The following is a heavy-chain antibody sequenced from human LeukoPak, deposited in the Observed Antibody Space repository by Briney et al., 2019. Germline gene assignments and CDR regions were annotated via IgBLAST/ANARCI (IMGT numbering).Heavy chain of an antibody. V-gene: IGHV4-4*07. J-gene: IGHJ4*02. CDR1: GGSISSYY. CDR2: IYTTGST. D-gene: IGHD5-12*01. CDR3: ARWYSGYETYYFDN. Sequence: SETLSLTCTVSGGSISSYYWSWIRQPAGKGLEWIGRIYTTGSTSYNPSLKSRVTMSIDTSKNRFSLKLTSVTAADTAVYYCARWYSGYETYYFDNWGQGALVTVSS.